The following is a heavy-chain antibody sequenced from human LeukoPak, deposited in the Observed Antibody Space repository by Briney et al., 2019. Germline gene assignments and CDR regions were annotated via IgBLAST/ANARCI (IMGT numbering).Heavy chain of an antibody. CDR3: AREPIVGATGARYYYYYMDV. CDR1: GFTFSSYW. D-gene: IGHD1-26*01. Sequence: GGSLRLSCAASGFTFSSYWMSWVRQAPGKGLEWVANIKQDGSEKYSVDSVKGRFTISRDNAKNSLYLQMNSLRAEDTAVYYCAREPIVGATGARYYYYYMDVWGKGTTVTISS. CDR2: IKQDGSEK. J-gene: IGHJ6*03. V-gene: IGHV3-7*03.